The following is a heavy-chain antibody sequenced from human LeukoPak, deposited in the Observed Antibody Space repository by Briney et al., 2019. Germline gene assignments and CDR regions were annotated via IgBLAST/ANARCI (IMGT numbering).Heavy chain of an antibody. V-gene: IGHV1-2*02. J-gene: IGHJ4*02. CDR2: INPSSGGT. Sequence: GASVKVSCKASGYTFTGYYIHWARQAPGQGLEWMGWINPSSGGTNYAQRFQGRVSMTLDTSISTAYMEVGSLSSDDTAVYFCARGGYCSRTSCYAFDYWGQGILVTVSS. CDR1: GYTFTGYY. CDR3: ARGGYCSRTSCYAFDY. D-gene: IGHD2-2*01.